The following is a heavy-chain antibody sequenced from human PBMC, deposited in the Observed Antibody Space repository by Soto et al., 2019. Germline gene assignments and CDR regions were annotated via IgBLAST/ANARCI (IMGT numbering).Heavy chain of an antibody. CDR2: IYYSGRT. J-gene: IGHJ4*02. CDR1: GGSISSGDYY. D-gene: IGHD3-10*01. Sequence: QVQLQESGPRLVKPSQTLSLTCTVSGGSISSGDYYWSWIRQPPGKGLEWIGYIYYSGRTYYTPSLKIRVTISLDTSKNQFSLKLSSVTAADTAVYYCARAQGSGFLVSWGQGTLVTVSS. V-gene: IGHV4-30-4*01. CDR3: ARAQGSGFLVS.